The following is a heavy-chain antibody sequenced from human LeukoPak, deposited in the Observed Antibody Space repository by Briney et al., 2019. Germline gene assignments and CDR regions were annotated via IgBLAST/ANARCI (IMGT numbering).Heavy chain of an antibody. CDR2: INTNTGNP. J-gene: IGHJ4*02. CDR1: GYTFTSHA. V-gene: IGHV7-4-1*02. D-gene: IGHD2-2*01. Sequence: ASVKVSCKASGYTFTSHAMNWVRQAPGQGLEWMGWINTNTGNPTYAQGFTGRFVFSLDTSVSTAYLQISSLKAEDTAVYFCAKQGPGHCGSTSCYGVDYWGQGTLVTVSS. CDR3: AKQGPGHCGSTSCYGVDY.